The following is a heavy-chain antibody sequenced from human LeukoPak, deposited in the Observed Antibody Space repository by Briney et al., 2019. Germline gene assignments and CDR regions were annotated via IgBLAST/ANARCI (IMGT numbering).Heavy chain of an antibody. CDR3: AKERNLEIAVAGTLFDY. CDR1: GFTVRNYY. J-gene: IGHJ4*02. V-gene: IGHV3-66*01. CDR2: IYSGGDT. Sequence: GGSLRLSCAVSGFTVRNYYMAWVRQAPGKGLEWVSVIYSGGDTYYADSVKGRFTISRDNSKNMIYLEMSSLKAEDTAVYYCAKERNLEIAVAGTLFDYWGQGTLVTVSS. D-gene: IGHD6-19*01.